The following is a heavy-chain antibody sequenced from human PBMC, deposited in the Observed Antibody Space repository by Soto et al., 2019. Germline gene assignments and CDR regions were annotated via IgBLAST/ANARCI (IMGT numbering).Heavy chain of an antibody. CDR2: ISYDGSDK. Sequence: GGSLRLSCAASGFTFSTYGMHWVRQAPGKGLEWVAVISYDGSDKYYADSVKGRFTISRDSSKDMLYLQMNSLRAEDTAIYYCAKESYYDSSDYNAFDIWGQGTMVTVSS. CDR1: GFTFSTYG. CDR3: AKESYYDSSDYNAFDI. J-gene: IGHJ3*02. V-gene: IGHV3-30*18. D-gene: IGHD3-22*01.